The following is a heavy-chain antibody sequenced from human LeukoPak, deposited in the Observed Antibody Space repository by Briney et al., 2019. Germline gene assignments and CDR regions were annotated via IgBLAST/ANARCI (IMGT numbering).Heavy chain of an antibody. V-gene: IGHV1-69*04. J-gene: IGHJ6*02. D-gene: IGHD5-18*01. CDR3: ARFPVRGYTYGSVIHHMDV. CDR2: IIPILDVA. CDR1: GGTFNTYA. Sequence: ASVKVSCKASGGTFNTYAITWVRQAPGQGLEWMGRIIPILDVADSAQRFQGRVTITADRSTSTVDMELNSLRSEDTAIYYCARFPVRGYTYGSVIHHMDVWGQGTTVIVSS.